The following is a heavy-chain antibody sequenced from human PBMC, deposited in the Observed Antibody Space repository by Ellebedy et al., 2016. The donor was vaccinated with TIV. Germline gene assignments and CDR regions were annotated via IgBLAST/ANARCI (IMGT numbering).Heavy chain of an antibody. D-gene: IGHD1-26*01. CDR2: IIPHNSKA. J-gene: IGHJ4*02. Sequence: ASVKVSCKASGYTFSTYAIMWVRQAPGQGLEWMGWIIPHNSKAEYAQNFQGRVSMTTDTSTSTAYMELRSLGSDDTAVFYCARVVMEWELLLYSDYWGQGTLVTVSS. V-gene: IGHV1-18*01. CDR3: ARVVMEWELLLYSDY. CDR1: GYTFSTYA.